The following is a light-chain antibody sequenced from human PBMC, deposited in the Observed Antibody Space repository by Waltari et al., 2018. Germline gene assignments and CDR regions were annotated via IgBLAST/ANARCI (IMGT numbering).Light chain of an antibody. J-gene: IGLJ2*01. CDR1: SSNIGSNS. Sequence: SVLTQPPSVSGTPGQRVSISCSGSSSNIGSNSVNWYQQVPGTAPKLLIYSNNQRPSGGPDRFSGSKSSTSASLAISGLQSEDEADYYCATWDDSLNGLFGGGTKLTVL. V-gene: IGLV1-44*01. CDR2: SNN. CDR3: ATWDDSLNGL.